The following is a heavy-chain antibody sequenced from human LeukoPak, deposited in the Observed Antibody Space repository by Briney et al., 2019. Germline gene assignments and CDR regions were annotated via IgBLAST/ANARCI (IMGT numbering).Heavy chain of an antibody. CDR1: GFTFSSYG. J-gene: IGHJ4*02. D-gene: IGHD3-22*01. V-gene: IGHV3-23*01. Sequence: GGTLRLSCAASGFTFSSYGMSWVRQAPGKGLEWVSAISGSGGSTYYADSVKGRFTISRDNSKNTLYLQMNSLRAEDTAVYYCAKRGYYYDSSGYLNYWGQGTLVTVSS. CDR3: AKRGYYYDSSGYLNY. CDR2: ISGSGGST.